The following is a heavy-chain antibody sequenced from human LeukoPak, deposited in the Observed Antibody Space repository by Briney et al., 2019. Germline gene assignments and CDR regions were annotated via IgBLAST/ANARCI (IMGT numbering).Heavy chain of an antibody. Sequence: SEALSLTCTVSGGSISSSGYYWGWIRQPPGKGLEWIGSIYYSGSTYYNPSLKSRVTISVDTSKNQFSLKLSSVTAADTAVYYCASSGYYYGEFDYWGQGTLVTVSS. CDR2: IYYSGST. V-gene: IGHV4-39*01. D-gene: IGHD3-22*01. CDR1: GGSISSSGYY. CDR3: ASSGYYYGEFDY. J-gene: IGHJ4*02.